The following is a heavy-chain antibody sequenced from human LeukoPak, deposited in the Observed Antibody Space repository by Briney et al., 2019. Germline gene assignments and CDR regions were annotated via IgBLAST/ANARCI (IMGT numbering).Heavy chain of an antibody. V-gene: IGHV4-34*01. J-gene: IGHJ3*02. CDR3: ARGPAPAHDAFDI. CDR1: GGSFSGYY. D-gene: IGHD6-25*01. Sequence: SETLSLTCAVYGGSFSGYYWSWIRQPPGKGLEWIGEINHSGSTNYNPSLKSRVTISVDTSKNQFSLKLSSVTVADTAVYYCARGPAPAHDAFDIWGQGTMVTVSS. CDR2: INHSGST.